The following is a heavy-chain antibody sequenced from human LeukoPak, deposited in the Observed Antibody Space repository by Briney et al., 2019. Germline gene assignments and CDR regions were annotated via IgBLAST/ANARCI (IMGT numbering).Heavy chain of an antibody. CDR2: INHSGST. Sequence: SETLSLTCAVYGGSFSGYYWNWIRQPPGKGLEWIGEINHSGSTNYNPSLKSRVTISVDTSKNQFSLKLSSVTAADTAVYYCARGHYGYFDYWGQGTLVTVSS. CDR1: GGSFSGYY. V-gene: IGHV4-34*01. J-gene: IGHJ4*02. CDR3: ARGHYGYFDY. D-gene: IGHD3-16*01.